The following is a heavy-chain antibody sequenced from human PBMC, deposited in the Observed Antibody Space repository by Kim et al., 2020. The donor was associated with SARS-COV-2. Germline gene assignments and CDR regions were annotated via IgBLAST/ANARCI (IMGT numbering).Heavy chain of an antibody. D-gene: IGHD3-9*01. V-gene: IGHV3-33*01. Sequence: AEAGKGRFTIGRDKSKNTLYLEMNRLRAEDTAVYYCARDILTGYGYGMDVWGQGTTVTVSS. CDR3: ARDILTGYGYGMDV. J-gene: IGHJ6*02.